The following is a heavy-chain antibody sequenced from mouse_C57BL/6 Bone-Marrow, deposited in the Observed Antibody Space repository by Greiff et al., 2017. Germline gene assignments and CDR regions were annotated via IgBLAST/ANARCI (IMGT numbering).Heavy chain of an antibody. Sequence: QVQLQQPGTELVKPGASVKLSCKASGYTFTSYWMHWVKQRPGQGLEWIGNINPSNGGTNYNEKFKSKAPLTVDKSSSTAYMQLSSLTSEDSAVYYCAETAQATDYAMDYWGQGTSVTVAS. V-gene: IGHV1-53*01. CDR2: INPSNGGT. D-gene: IGHD3-2*02. CDR1: GYTFTSYW. CDR3: AETAQATDYAMDY. J-gene: IGHJ4*01.